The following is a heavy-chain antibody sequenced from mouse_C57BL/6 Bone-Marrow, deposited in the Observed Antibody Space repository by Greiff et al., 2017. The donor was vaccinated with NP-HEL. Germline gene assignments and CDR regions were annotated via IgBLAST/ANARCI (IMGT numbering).Heavy chain of an antibody. V-gene: IGHV1-54*01. CDR1: GYAFTNYL. CDR3: ASGGDGYYLY. J-gene: IGHJ2*01. D-gene: IGHD2-3*01. Sequence: QVQLQQSGAELVRPGTSVKVPCKASGYAFTNYLIEWVKQRPGQGLEWIGVINPGSGGTNYNEKFKGKATLTADKSSSTAYMQLSSLTSEDSAVYFCASGGDGYYLYWGQGTTLTVSS. CDR2: INPGSGGT.